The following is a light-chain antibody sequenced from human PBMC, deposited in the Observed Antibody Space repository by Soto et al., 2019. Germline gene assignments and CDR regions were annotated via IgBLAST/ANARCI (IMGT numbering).Light chain of an antibody. J-gene: IGKJ1*01. CDR3: QQYGNSPRT. CDR2: DAS. CDR1: QSVSSSY. Sequence: EIVLTQSPGTLSLSPGERATLSCRASQSVSSSYLAWYQQKPGQAPRLLIYDASNRATGIPDRFSGSGSGTDFTLTVSRLEPEDFAVDYCQQYGNSPRTFGQGTKVEIK. V-gene: IGKV3-20*01.